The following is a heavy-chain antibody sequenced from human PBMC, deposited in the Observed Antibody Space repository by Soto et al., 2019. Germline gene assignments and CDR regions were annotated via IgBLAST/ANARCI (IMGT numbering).Heavy chain of an antibody. V-gene: IGHV4-39*01. CDR3: ARLEKSDYVWGNNYFDY. CDR2: VYYSGST. CDR1: GGSISSGHYY. D-gene: IGHD3-16*01. Sequence: NPSETLSLTCSVSGGSISSGHYYWGWIHQPPGKGLEFIVIVYYSGSTYYNPSLRSRVTTSLDTSKKQFSLNLTSVTAADTAVYFCARLEKSDYVWGNNYFDYWGQGVLVTVSS. J-gene: IGHJ4*02.